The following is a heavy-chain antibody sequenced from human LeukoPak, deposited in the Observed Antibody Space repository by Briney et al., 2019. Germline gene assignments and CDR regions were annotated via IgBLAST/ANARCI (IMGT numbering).Heavy chain of an antibody. D-gene: IGHD1-26*01. CDR3: AKDVGKWESLHFFDY. CDR2: ISSSSYI. Sequence: GGSLRLSCAASGFTFSSYSMNWVRQAPGKGLEWVSSISSSSYIYYADSAKGRFTISRDDSRNTLYLQMNSLRGDDTAVYYCAKDVGKWESLHFFDYWGQGTLVTVSS. V-gene: IGHV3-21*04. CDR1: GFTFSSYS. J-gene: IGHJ4*02.